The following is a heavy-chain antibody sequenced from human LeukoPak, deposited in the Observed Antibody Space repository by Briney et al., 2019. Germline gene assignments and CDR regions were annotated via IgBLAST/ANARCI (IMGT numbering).Heavy chain of an antibody. D-gene: IGHD6-13*01. J-gene: IGHJ6*03. V-gene: IGHV3-30-3*01. Sequence: GRSLRLSCEASGFIFTNYDIHWVRQAPGKGLEWVAVMSVDGNIKLYTDSVKGRFTISRDNSKNTLYLQMNSLRAEDTAVYYCARDPVIWSPIAAAGIKYYYYYMDVWGKGTTVTVSS. CDR3: ARDPVIWSPIAAAGIKYYYYYMDV. CDR1: GFIFTNYD. CDR2: MSVDGNIK.